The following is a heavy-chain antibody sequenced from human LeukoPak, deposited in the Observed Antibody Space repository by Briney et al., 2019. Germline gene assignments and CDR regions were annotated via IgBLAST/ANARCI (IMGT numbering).Heavy chain of an antibody. J-gene: IGHJ4*02. D-gene: IGHD3-10*01. CDR3: ARVRPSTFMVRGPSGGYFDY. CDR2: INHSGST. CDR1: GGSFSGYY. V-gene: IGHV4-34*01. Sequence: PSETLSLTCAVYGGSFSGYYWSWIRQPPGKGLEWIGEINHSGSTNYNPSLESRVTISVDTSKNQFSLKLSSVTAADTAVYYCARVRPSTFMVRGPSGGYFDYWGQGTLVTVSS.